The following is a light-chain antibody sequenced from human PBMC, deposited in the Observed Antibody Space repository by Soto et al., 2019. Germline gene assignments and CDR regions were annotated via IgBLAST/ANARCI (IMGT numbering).Light chain of an antibody. CDR2: AVY. Sequence: QSALTQPASVSGSPGQSIAISCTGTNSDVGAHDLVSWYQHHPGKAPRLMIYAVYNRPSGVSDRFSGSKSANTASLTISGLQAEDEADYYCSSYTTSTTILFGGGTQLTVL. V-gene: IGLV2-14*01. CDR3: SSYTTSTTIL. J-gene: IGLJ2*01. CDR1: NSDVGAHDL.